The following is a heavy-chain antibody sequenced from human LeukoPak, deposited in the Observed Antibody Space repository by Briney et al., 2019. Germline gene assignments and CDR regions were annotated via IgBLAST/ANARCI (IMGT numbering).Heavy chain of an antibody. D-gene: IGHD5-18*01. CDR3: ARAARAYSYGFDY. CDR2: IYTSGST. Sequence: SETLSLTCTVSGGSISSGRYYWSWIRQPAGKGLEWIGRIYTSGSTNYNPSLKSRVTISVDTSKNQLSLKLSSVTAADTAVYYCARAARAYSYGFDYWGQGTLVTVSS. V-gene: IGHV4-61*02. J-gene: IGHJ4*02. CDR1: GGSISSGRYY.